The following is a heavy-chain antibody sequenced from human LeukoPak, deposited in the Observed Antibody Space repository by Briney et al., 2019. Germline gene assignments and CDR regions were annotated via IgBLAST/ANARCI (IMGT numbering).Heavy chain of an antibody. J-gene: IGHJ4*02. V-gene: IGHV3-48*03. CDR1: GFTFSSYE. CDR3: ARTPGWLVLMGRPLVY. Sequence: PGGSLRLSCAASGFTFSSYEMNWVRQAPGKGLEWVSYISSSGSTIYYADSVKGRFTISRDNAKNSLYLQMNSLRAEDTAVYYCARTPGWLVLMGRPLVYWGQGTLVTVSS. CDR2: ISSSGSTI. D-gene: IGHD6-19*01.